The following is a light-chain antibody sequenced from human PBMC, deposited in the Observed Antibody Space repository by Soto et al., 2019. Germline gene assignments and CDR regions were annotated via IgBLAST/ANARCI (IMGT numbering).Light chain of an antibody. CDR3: QQYNNWPPWP. V-gene: IGKV3D-15*01. Sequence: VLTQSTATLSLSPGERATLSCMASQSGSSYLAWYQQKPCQAPRLLIYGASSRATGIPARFSGSGSGTEFTLTISRLQSEDFAVYYCQQYNNWPPWPFGQGTMV. CDR2: GAS. J-gene: IGKJ1*01. CDR1: QSGSSY.